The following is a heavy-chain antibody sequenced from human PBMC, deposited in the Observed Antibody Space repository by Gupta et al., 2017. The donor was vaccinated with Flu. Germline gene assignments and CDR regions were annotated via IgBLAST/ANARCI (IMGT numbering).Heavy chain of an antibody. D-gene: IGHD5-12*01. Sequence: QVQLQESGPGLVKPSQTLSLTCTVSGGSISSGGYYWSWIRQHPGKGLEWIGYIYYSGSTYYNPSLKSRVTISVDTSKNQFSLKLSSVTAADTAVYYCARERREYSGYAPKRDDAFDIWGQGTMVTVSS. CDR1: GGSISSGGYY. V-gene: IGHV4-31*03. CDR2: IYYSGST. CDR3: ARERREYSGYAPKRDDAFDI. J-gene: IGHJ3*02.